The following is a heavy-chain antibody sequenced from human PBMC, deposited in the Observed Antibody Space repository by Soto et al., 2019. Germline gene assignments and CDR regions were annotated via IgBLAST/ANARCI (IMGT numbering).Heavy chain of an antibody. CDR2: ISYDGSNK. D-gene: IGHD6-19*01. J-gene: IGHJ4*02. Sequence: QVQLVESGGGVVQPGRSLRLSCAASGFTFSSYGMHWVRQAPGKGLEWVAVISYDGSNKYYADSVKGRFTISRDNSKNTLYLQMNSLRAEDTAVYYCAKGGFSSGWFRGLTDYWGQGTLVTVSS. CDR1: GFTFSSYG. CDR3: AKGGFSSGWFRGLTDY. V-gene: IGHV3-30*18.